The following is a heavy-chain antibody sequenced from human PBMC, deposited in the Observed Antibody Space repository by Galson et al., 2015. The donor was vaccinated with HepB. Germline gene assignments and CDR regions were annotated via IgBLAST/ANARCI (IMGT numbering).Heavy chain of an antibody. V-gene: IGHV3-30*03. CDR1: GFTFSSYG. J-gene: IGHJ4*02. D-gene: IGHD5-12*01. CDR2: ISYDGSNK. Sequence: SLRLSCAASGFTFSSYGMHWVRQAPGKGLEWVAVISYDGSNKYYADSVKGRFTISRDNSKNTLYLQMNSLRAEDTAVYYCAVGVATINDYWGQGTLVTVSS. CDR3: AVGVATINDY.